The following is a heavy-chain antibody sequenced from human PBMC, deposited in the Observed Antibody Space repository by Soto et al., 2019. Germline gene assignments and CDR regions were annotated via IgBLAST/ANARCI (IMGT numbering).Heavy chain of an antibody. CDR3: ARPGSSSYYYYYYGMDV. D-gene: IGHD6-6*01. Sequence: QLQLQESGPGLVKPSETLSLTCTVSGGSISSSSYYWGWIRQPPGKGLEWIGSIYYSGSTYYNPSLKSRVTISVDTSKNLFSLKLSSVTAADTAVYYCARPGSSSYYYYYYGMDVWGQGTTVTVSS. V-gene: IGHV4-39*01. CDR2: IYYSGST. CDR1: GGSISSSSYY. J-gene: IGHJ6*02.